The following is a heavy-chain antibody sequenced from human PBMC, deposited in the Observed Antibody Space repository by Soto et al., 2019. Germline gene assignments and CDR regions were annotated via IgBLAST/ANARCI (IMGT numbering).Heavy chain of an antibody. CDR3: ARDPHQYYGFWTY. J-gene: IGHJ4*02. Sequence: EVQLVESGGGLVQPGGSLRLSCAASGFPFSSFWMSWVRQAPGKGLEWVANINHDGSDGYYVDSVKGRFTISRDNAKNSLFLQMNSLRAEDTAVYYCARDPHQYYGFWTYWGQGTLVTVSS. D-gene: IGHD3-3*01. CDR1: GFPFSSFW. V-gene: IGHV3-7*05. CDR2: INHDGSDG.